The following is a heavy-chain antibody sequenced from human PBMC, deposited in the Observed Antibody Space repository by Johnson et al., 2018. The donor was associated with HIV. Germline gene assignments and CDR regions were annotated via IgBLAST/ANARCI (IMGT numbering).Heavy chain of an antibody. CDR3: AKDISGYGDSVDDAFDI. J-gene: IGHJ3*02. CDR2: INSDGSST. V-gene: IGHV3-74*01. Sequence: EVQLVESGGGLIQPGGSLRLSCAASGFTFSRYWMHWVRQAPGKGLVWVSRINSDGSSTNYADSVKCRFTISRDNAKNTLYLQMNSLRAEDTAVFYCAKDISGYGDSVDDAFDIWGQGTMVTVSS. D-gene: IGHD4-17*01. CDR1: GFTFSRYW.